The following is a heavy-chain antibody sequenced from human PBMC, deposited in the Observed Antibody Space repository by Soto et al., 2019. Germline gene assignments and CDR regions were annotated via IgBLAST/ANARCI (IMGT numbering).Heavy chain of an antibody. Sequence: GGSLRLSCAASGFTFSSYAMSWVRQAPGKGLEWVATISGSGGRTYYADSVKGRFTISRDNSKNTLYVQMNSLRAEDMAVYYCAKSSTESTGRMDVWGQGTTVTVSS. D-gene: IGHD2-2*01. V-gene: IGHV3-23*01. CDR1: GFTFSSYA. J-gene: IGHJ6*02. CDR2: ISGSGGRT. CDR3: AKSSTESTGRMDV.